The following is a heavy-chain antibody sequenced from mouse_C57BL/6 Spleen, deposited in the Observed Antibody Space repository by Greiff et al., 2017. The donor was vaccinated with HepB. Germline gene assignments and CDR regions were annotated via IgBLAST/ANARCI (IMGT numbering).Heavy chain of an antibody. J-gene: IGHJ3*01. CDR2: IDPEDGDT. Sequence: EVQLQQSGAELLRPGASVKLSCTASGFNIKDYYMHWVKQRPEQGLEWIGRIDPEDGDTEYAPKFQGKATMTADTSSNTAYLQLSSLTSEDTAVYYCARGGDGYYPDWFAYWGQGTLVTVSA. V-gene: IGHV14-1*01. CDR3: ARGGDGYYPDWFAY. CDR1: GFNIKDYY. D-gene: IGHD2-3*01.